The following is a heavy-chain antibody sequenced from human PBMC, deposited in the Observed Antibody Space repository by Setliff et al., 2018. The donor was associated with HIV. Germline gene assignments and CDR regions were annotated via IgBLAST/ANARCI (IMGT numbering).Heavy chain of an antibody. J-gene: IGHJ4*02. CDR1: GGSTNNYY. CDR2: VSNGGDT. V-gene: IGHV4-59*01. D-gene: IGHD3-3*01. CDR3: ARATYTTLFGVLMGGGLQY. Sequence: SETLSLTCAVSGGSTNNYYLTWIRQPPGKGLEWIGSVSNGGDTNYNPSLKSRVSLSLDTSKTQFSLKLTSVAAADTAVYYCARATYTTLFGVLMGGGLQYWGPGTLVTVSS.